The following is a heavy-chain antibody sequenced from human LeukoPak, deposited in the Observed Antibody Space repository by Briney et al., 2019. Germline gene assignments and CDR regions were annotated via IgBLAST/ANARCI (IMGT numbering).Heavy chain of an antibody. Sequence: PGGSLRLSCAASGFAFSAYGMDWVRQAPGKGLEWVANIKQDGSEKYYVDSVKGRFTISRDNDKNSLFLQMTSLRAEDTAVYYCARVGGLYSPLGYWAKGPLVTVSS. J-gene: IGHJ4*02. CDR1: GFAFSAYG. CDR2: IKQDGSEK. V-gene: IGHV3-7*01. D-gene: IGHD1-26*01. CDR3: ARVGGLYSPLGY.